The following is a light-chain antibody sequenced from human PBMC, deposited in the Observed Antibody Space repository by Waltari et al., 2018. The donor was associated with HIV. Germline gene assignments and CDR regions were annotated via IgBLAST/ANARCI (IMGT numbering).Light chain of an antibody. Sequence: DIVMTQSPDSLAVSLGERATINCKSSQSVLYSSNNKNYLAWYQQKPGQPPKLLIYWASTRESGVPDRFSGSGSGTDFTLTISSLQAEDVAVYYCQQYYSTPLTFGRDQGGDQT. CDR1: QSVLYSSNNKNY. CDR3: QQYYSTPLT. V-gene: IGKV4-1*01. J-gene: IGKJ4*01. CDR2: WAS.